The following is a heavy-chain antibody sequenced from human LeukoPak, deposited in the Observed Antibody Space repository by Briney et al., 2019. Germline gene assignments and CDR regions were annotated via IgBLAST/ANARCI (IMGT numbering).Heavy chain of an antibody. CDR3: ARDMRGGNSYYFDS. Sequence: PSETLSLTCTVSGNSINRGYYWGWIRQPPGKGLEWIGSFYHSVSTYYNPSLKSRVTISVDPSKNQFSLKLSSVTAADTAVYYCARDMRGGNSYYFDSWGQGTLVTVSS. D-gene: IGHD4-23*01. CDR1: GNSINRGYY. J-gene: IGHJ4*02. V-gene: IGHV4-38-2*02. CDR2: FYHSVST.